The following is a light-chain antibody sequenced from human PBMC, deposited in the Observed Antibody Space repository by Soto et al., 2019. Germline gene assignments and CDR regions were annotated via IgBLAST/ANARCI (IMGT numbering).Light chain of an antibody. Sequence: SYELTQPTSVSVAPGKTARITCGGTNIGSKSVHWYQQKPGQAPVLVFYYDSDRPSGIPEGFSGSNSGNTATLTISRVEVGDEAVYYCQGWDSSSDHRGVVFGGGTKLTVL. CDR1: NIGSKS. V-gene: IGLV3-21*04. J-gene: IGLJ2*01. CDR2: YDS. CDR3: QGWDSSSDHRGVV.